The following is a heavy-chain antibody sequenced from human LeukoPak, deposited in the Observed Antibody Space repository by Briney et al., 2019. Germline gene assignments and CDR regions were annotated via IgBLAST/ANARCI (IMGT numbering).Heavy chain of an antibody. D-gene: IGHD3-10*01. CDR3: ARVGLEYYYGSGRYDY. V-gene: IGHV3-13*01. CDR1: RFTFSSYD. Sequence: GGSLRLSCAASRFTFSSYDMHWVRQVPGRGLEWVSSIGTAGDTYYPGSVKGRFTISRENAKNSMYLQMNSLRAGDTAVYYCARVGLEYYYGSGRYDYWGQGTLVTVSS. J-gene: IGHJ4*02. CDR2: IGTAGDT.